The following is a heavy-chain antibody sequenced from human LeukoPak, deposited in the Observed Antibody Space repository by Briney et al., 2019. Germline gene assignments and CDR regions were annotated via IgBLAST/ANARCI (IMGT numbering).Heavy chain of an antibody. CDR2: IRRRTSRGTT. V-gene: IGHV3-49*04. CDR3: TREDLYYYYMDV. CDR1: VFTLGEHV. Sequence: GGSLRLSCTASVFTLGEHVVSWVPQAPRKGLETVGLIRRRTSRGTTENAASVQGRFSFSRDDAKSTTYLQKNSLKAEDTAVYYCTREDLYYYYMDVWGKGTTVTVSS. J-gene: IGHJ6*03.